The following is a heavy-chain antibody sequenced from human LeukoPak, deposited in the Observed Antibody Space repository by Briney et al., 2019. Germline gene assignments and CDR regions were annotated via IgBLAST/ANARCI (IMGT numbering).Heavy chain of an antibody. V-gene: IGHV3-23*01. D-gene: IGHD6-13*01. CDR3: ARDLYSSSWINWFDP. Sequence: GGSLRLSCAASGFTFSTYALSWVRQAPGKGLEWVSGISGSGVSTFYADSVKGRFTISRDNSKNTLYLQMNSLRAEDTAVYYCARDLYSSSWINWFDPWGQGTLVTVSS. CDR2: ISGSGVST. CDR1: GFTFSTYA. J-gene: IGHJ5*02.